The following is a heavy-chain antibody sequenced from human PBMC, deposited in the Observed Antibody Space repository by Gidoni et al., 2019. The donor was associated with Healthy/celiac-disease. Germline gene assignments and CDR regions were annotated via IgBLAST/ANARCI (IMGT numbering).Heavy chain of an antibody. CDR3: AKVGWDIVVVPAAMPNYYYYYMDV. D-gene: IGHD2-2*01. V-gene: IGHV3-30*18. CDR1: GFTFSSQG. Sequence: QVQLVESGGGVVQPGRSRRLSCAASGFTFSSQGMHWVRQAPGKGLEWVAVISYDGSNKYYADSVKGRFTISRDNSKNTLYLQMNSLRAEDTAVYYCAKVGWDIVVVPAAMPNYYYYYMDVWGKGTTVTVSS. J-gene: IGHJ6*03. CDR2: ISYDGSNK.